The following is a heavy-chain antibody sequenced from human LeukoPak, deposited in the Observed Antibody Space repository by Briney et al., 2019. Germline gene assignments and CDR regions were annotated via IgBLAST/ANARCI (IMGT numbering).Heavy chain of an antibody. CDR2: ISGGST. Sequence: GGSLRLSCAASGFTVSSNEMSWVRQAPGKGLEWVSSISGGSTYYADSRKGRFTISRDNSKNTLHLQMNSLRAEDTAVYYCARGPRAAVEYFQHWGQGTLVTVSS. CDR3: ARGPRAAVEYFQH. CDR1: GFTVSSNE. V-gene: IGHV3-38-3*01. D-gene: IGHD6-19*01. J-gene: IGHJ1*01.